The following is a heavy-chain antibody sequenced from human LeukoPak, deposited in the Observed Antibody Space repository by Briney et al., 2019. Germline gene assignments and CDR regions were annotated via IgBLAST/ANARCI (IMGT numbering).Heavy chain of an antibody. J-gene: IGHJ4*02. CDR2: ISSSSSYI. CDR1: GFTFSSYW. CDR3: ATDSTIQLWYEPDY. V-gene: IGHV3-21*01. Sequence: PGGSLRLSCAASGFTFSSYWMHWVRHAPGKGLEWVSSISSSSSYICYADSVKGRFTISRDNAKNSLYLQMNSLRAEDTAVYYCATDSTIQLWYEPDYWGQGTLVTVSS. D-gene: IGHD5-18*01.